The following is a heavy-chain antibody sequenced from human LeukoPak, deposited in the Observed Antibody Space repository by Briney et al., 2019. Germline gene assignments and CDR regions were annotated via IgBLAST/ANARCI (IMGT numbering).Heavy chain of an antibody. J-gene: IGHJ3*02. D-gene: IGHD3-22*01. CDR2: IKEDGSEK. CDR1: GFTFGNYW. CDR3: ARESPYYYDSPDAFDI. Sequence: PGVSLRLSCAASGFTFGNYWMSWVRQAPGKGLEWVANIKEDGSEKYYVDSVKGRFTISRDNAKNSLYLQMNSLRAEDTAVYYCARESPYYYDSPDAFDIWGQGTMVTVSS. V-gene: IGHV3-7*03.